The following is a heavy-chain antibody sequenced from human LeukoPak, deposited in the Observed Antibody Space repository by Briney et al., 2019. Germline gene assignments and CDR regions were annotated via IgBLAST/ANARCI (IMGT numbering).Heavy chain of an antibody. CDR3: ARDDIVVVPAVSHNVDY. J-gene: IGHJ4*02. Sequence: GGSLRLSCAASGFTFSSYWMSLVRQAPGKGLEWVANIKQDGSEKYYVDSVKGRFTISRDNAKNSLYLQMNSLRAEDTAVYYCARDDIVVVPAVSHNVDYWGQGTLVTVSS. CDR1: GFTFSSYW. D-gene: IGHD2-2*01. CDR2: IKQDGSEK. V-gene: IGHV3-7*01.